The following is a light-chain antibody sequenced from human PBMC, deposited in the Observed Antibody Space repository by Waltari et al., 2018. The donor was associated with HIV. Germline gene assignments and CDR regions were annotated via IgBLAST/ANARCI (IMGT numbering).Light chain of an antibody. CDR1: SNHVGHQG. V-gene: IGLV10-54*01. CDR3: SAWDSSLSAVV. J-gene: IGLJ2*01. Sequence: QAGLTQPPSVSKALRQTATLHSIGNSNHVGHQGAAWLQQRPGHHPKPLTYKNNNRPSGFSERLSASRSGNTASLTITGLQPEDEADYYCSAWDSSLSAVVFGGGTMLTVL. CDR2: KNN.